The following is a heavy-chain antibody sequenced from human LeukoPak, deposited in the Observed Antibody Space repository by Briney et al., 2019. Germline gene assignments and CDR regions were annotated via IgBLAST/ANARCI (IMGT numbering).Heavy chain of an antibody. CDR3: ARYVEYSGSSAHFFDS. J-gene: IGHJ4*02. CDR1: GYNFPNYW. V-gene: IGHV5-51*01. D-gene: IGHD6-6*01. Sequence: GESLKISCTGSGYNFPNYWIGWVRQMPGKGLEWMGIIYPGDSDTRYSPSFQGQVTISADKSISTANLQWSSLKASDTAMYFCARYVEYSGSSAHFFDSWGQGTLVTVSS. CDR2: IYPGDSDT.